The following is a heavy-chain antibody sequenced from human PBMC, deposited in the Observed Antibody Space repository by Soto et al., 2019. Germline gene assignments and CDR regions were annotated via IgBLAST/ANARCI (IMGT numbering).Heavy chain of an antibody. J-gene: IGHJ4*02. CDR3: ARGPSGDKVDS. CDR1: GGSINTVNYW. Sequence: QVQLQESGPGLVKPSQTLSLTCTVSGGSINTVNYWWSWIRQSPDMGPEWIGHIYDGGNTYNNPSRERRAAMSVDTSKNQFSLTLSSVSAADTAVYYCARGPSGDKVDSWGQGTLVTVSS. D-gene: IGHD7-27*01. V-gene: IGHV4-30-4*01. CDR2: IYDGGNT.